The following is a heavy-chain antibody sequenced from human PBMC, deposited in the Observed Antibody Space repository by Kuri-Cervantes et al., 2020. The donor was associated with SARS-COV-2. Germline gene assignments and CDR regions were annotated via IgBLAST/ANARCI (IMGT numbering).Heavy chain of an antibody. J-gene: IGHJ6*02. Sequence: GSLRLSCTVSGGSISSYYWSWIRQPPGKGLEWIGYIYYSGSTNYNPSLKSRVTISVDTSKNQFSLKLSSVTAADTAVYHCARDSSGYYYYGMDVWGQGTTVTVSS. V-gene: IGHV4-59*01. CDR1: GGSISSYY. CDR3: ARDSSGYYYYGMDV. D-gene: IGHD3-3*01. CDR2: IYYSGST.